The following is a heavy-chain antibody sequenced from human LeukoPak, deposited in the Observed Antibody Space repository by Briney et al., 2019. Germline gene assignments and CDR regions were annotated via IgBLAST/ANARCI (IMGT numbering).Heavy chain of an antibody. Sequence: GGSLRLSCAASGLIFSNYGMSWVRQAPGKGLEWVSGISGSDGSTYYADSVKGRFTISRDNSKNTLYLQMNSLRAEDTAVYYCAISSATSCHGPIEYWGQGTLVTVSS. D-gene: IGHD2-2*01. CDR2: ISGSDGST. CDR1: GLIFSNYG. J-gene: IGHJ4*02. CDR3: AISSATSCHGPIEY. V-gene: IGHV3-23*01.